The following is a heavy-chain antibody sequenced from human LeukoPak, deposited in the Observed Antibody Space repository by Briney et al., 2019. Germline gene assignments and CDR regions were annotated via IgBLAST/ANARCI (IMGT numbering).Heavy chain of an antibody. CDR2: SRNKANSYTT. CDR1: GFTFTDHY. V-gene: IGHV3-72*01. J-gene: IGHJ4*02. CDR3: TRSGSYRTFDY. Sequence: RGGGLRVSCVVSGFTFTDHYMDWVRQAPGRGVEWVGRSRNKANSYTTKCAACVEGRFTISRDVSKNTLYLEMTSLQTEDTAVYYCTRSGSYRTFDYWGQGNLVTVSS. D-gene: IGHD1-26*01.